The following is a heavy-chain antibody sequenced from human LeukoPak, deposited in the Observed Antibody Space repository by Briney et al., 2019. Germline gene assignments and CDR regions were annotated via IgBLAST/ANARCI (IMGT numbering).Heavy chain of an antibody. CDR3: ARDRSSSWYKDFDY. V-gene: IGHV4-39*07. Sequence: SETLSLTCSDSNGSISSSRYFWGWIRQPPGKGLEWIGSIDYSGSTYYNPSLKSRVTISVDTSKNHFSLDLSSVTAADTAVYYCARDRSSSWYKDFDYWGQGTLVTVSS. D-gene: IGHD6-13*01. J-gene: IGHJ4*02. CDR1: NGSISSSRYF. CDR2: IDYSGST.